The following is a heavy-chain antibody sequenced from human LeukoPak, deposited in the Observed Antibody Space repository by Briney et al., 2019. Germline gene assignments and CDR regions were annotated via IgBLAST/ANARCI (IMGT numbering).Heavy chain of an antibody. Sequence: GGSLRLSCAASGLIFSSYNINWVRQAPGKGLEWVSSISSGSNYIYYADSVEGRFTISRDNAKNSLYLQMNSLRAEDTAVYYCARAAYSSGWYYFDYWGQGTLVTVSS. V-gene: IGHV3-21*01. CDR2: ISSGSNYI. CDR3: ARAAYSSGWYYFDY. CDR1: GLIFSSYN. D-gene: IGHD6-13*01. J-gene: IGHJ4*02.